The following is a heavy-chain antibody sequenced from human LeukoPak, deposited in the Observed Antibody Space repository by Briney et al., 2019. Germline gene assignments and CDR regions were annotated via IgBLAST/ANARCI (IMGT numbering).Heavy chain of an antibody. CDR1: GFTFSNYY. J-gene: IGHJ3*02. CDR2: ITSSGSTI. CDR3: AKDQLSDAFDI. D-gene: IGHD2/OR15-2a*01. Sequence: GGSLRLSCAASGFTFSNYYMSWIRQAPGKGLEWVSYITSSGSTIYHADSVKGRFTMSRDNAHNSLYLQMNSLRAEDTAVYYCAKDQLSDAFDIWGQGTMVTVSS. V-gene: IGHV3-11*01.